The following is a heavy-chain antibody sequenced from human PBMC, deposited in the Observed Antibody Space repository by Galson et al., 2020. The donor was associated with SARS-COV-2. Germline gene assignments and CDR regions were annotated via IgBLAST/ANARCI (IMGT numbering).Heavy chain of an antibody. CDR2: VNTDGGST. Sequence: GGSLRLSCAASGFTFDNYWMHWVRQAPGKGLVWVSRVNTDGGSTRYADSVKGRFTISRDNAKNTLYLQMNSLRAEDTAVYYCAKGGSSQVDYWGQGTLVTVSS. V-gene: IGHV3-74*01. D-gene: IGHD6-6*01. J-gene: IGHJ4*02. CDR3: AKGGSSQVDY. CDR1: GFTFDNYW.